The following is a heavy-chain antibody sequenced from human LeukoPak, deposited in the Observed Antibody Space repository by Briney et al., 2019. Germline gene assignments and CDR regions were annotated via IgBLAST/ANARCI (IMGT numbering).Heavy chain of an antibody. CDR1: GGIFNGYY. Sequence: SETLSLTCAVYGGIFNGYYWSWIRQPPGKGLEWIGEINRSGTTNYNPTLKSRVTISVDTSKSQVSLKLTSVTAADTAVFYCARGRFGNPLQLQPRRPLDMWGQGTVVTISS. J-gene: IGHJ3*02. CDR2: INRSGTT. CDR3: ARGRFGNPLQLQPRRPLDM. V-gene: IGHV4-34*01. D-gene: IGHD1-1*01.